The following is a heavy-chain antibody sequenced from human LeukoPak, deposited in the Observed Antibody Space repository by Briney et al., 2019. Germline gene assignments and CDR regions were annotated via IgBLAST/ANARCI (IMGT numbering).Heavy chain of an antibody. D-gene: IGHD5-18*01. CDR1: GFTFSSYA. CDR3: ARVVGYGVVDY. CDR2: ISYDGSNK. Sequence: PGGSLRLSCAASGFTFSSYAMHWVRQAPGKGLEWVAVISYDGSNKYYADSVKGRFTISRDNSKNTLYLQMNSLRAEDTAVYYCARVVGYGVVDYWGQGTLVTVSS. V-gene: IGHV3-30*04. J-gene: IGHJ4*02.